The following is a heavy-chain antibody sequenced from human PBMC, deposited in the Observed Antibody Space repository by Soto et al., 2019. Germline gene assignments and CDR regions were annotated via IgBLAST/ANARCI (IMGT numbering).Heavy chain of an antibody. V-gene: IGHV3-30-3*01. J-gene: IGHJ5*02. D-gene: IGHD6-13*01. CDR2: ISYDGSNK. CDR1: GFTFSSYA. CDR3: ARDQAYSSSWYGWFDP. Sequence: PGGSLRLSCAASGFTFSSYAMHWARQAPGKGLEWVAVISYDGSNKYYADSVKGRFTISRDNSKNTLYLQMNSLRAEDTAVYYCARDQAYSSSWYGWFDPWGQGTLVTVSS.